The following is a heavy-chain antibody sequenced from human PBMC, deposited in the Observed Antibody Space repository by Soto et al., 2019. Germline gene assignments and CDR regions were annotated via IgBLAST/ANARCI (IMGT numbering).Heavy chain of an antibody. Sequence: GWSIRLSCAASGLSFSISAMTGFRQAPGKGLEWVSAISGSGGSTYYADSVKGRFTISRDNSKNTLYLQMNSLRAEDTAVYYCAKCPRGYDSSGYYYGSDYYHGMDVWGQGTTVTVSS. CDR1: GLSFSISA. V-gene: IGHV3-23*01. D-gene: IGHD3-22*01. CDR3: AKCPRGYDSSGYYYGSDYYHGMDV. J-gene: IGHJ6*02. CDR2: ISGSGGST.